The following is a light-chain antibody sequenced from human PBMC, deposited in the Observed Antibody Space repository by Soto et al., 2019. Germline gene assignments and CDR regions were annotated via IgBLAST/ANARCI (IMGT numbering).Light chain of an antibody. CDR1: QSISGY. J-gene: IGKJ4*01. V-gene: IGKV3-11*01. CDR2: DVA. Sequence: EIVLTQSPAKLSLSPGERATLSCRASQSISGYVAWYQQKPGQAPRLLIYDVANRAVGIPVRFSCSGSGTDVTLTISSREPEDFAVYYCQQRSSWPLTFGGGTRVE. CDR3: QQRSSWPLT.